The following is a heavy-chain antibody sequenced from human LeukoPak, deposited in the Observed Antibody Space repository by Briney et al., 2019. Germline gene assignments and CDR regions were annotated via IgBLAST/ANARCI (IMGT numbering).Heavy chain of an antibody. J-gene: IGHJ4*02. CDR1: GFTFSDAW. V-gene: IGHV3-15*01. D-gene: IGHD1-26*01. Sequence: GGSLRLSCAASGFTFSDAWMSWVRQAPEKGLEWVGRIKSKTDGGTTDYAAPVKGRFTISRDDSKNTLYLQMNSLKTEDTAVYYCTTRGGSFSTFDYWGQGTLVTVSS. CDR3: TTRGGSFSTFDY. CDR2: IKSKTDGGTT.